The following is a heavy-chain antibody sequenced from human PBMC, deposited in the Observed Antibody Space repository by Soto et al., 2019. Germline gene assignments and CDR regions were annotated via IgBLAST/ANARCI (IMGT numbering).Heavy chain of an antibody. D-gene: IGHD3-3*01. J-gene: IGHJ5*02. CDR3: ARGQRFSDWFDP. CDR2: IYSSGNT. CDR1: GGTISGYY. Sequence: SETLSLTCSVSGGTISGYYWTWIRQPAGKGLEWIGRIYSSGNTKYNPSLQSRVTMSLDTPNNQFSLRLTSVTAADTAVYYCARGQRFSDWFDPWGQGTLVTVSS. V-gene: IGHV4-4*07.